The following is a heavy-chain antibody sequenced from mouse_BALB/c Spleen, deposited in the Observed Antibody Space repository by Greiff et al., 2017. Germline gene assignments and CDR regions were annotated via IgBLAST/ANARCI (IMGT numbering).Heavy chain of an antibody. V-gene: IGHV1-4*02. Sequence: VQLQQSAAELARPGASVKMSCKASGYTFTSYTMHWVKQRPGQGLEWIGYINPSSGYTEYNQKFKDKTTLTADKSSSTAYMQLSSLTSEDSAVYYCARDGDYRYDWFAYWGQGTLVTVSA. D-gene: IGHD2-14*01. CDR2: INPSSGYT. CDR3: ARDGDYRYDWFAY. J-gene: IGHJ3*01. CDR1: GYTFTSYT.